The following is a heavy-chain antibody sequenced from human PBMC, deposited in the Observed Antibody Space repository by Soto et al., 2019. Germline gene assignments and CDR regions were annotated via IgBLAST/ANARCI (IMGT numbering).Heavy chain of an antibody. V-gene: IGHV4-34*01. CDR1: GGSFSGDY. D-gene: IGHD3-10*01. J-gene: IGHJ5*02. Sequence: SETLSLTCAVYGGSFSGDYWSWIRQPPGKGLEWIGEINHSGSTNYNPSLKSRVTISVDTSKNQFSLKLSSVTAADTAVYYCARRGLYYFGSGSPPNWFDPCGQGTLVTAPQ. CDR2: INHSGST. CDR3: ARRGLYYFGSGSPPNWFDP.